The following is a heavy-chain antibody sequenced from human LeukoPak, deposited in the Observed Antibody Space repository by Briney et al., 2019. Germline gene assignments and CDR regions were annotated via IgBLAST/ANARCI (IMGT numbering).Heavy chain of an antibody. Sequence: SVKVSCKASGGTFNSYAISWVRQAPGQGLEWMGRIIPILGIANYAQKFQGRVTITADKSTSTAYVELSSLRSEGTAVYYCARESYYGSGSPLPEFDYRGQGTLVTVSS. CDR1: GGTFNSYA. CDR3: ARESYYGSGSPLPEFDY. V-gene: IGHV1-69*04. J-gene: IGHJ4*02. D-gene: IGHD3-10*01. CDR2: IIPILGIA.